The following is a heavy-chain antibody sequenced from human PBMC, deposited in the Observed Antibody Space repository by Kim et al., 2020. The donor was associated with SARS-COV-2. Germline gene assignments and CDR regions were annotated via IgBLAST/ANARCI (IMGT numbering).Heavy chain of an antibody. J-gene: IGHJ4*01. CDR3: ARARTRNIAVAGGFYGY. Sequence: SETLSLTCAVYGGSFSGYYWSWIRQPPGKGLEWIGEINHSGSTNYNPSLKSRVTISVDTSKNQFSLKLSSVTAADTAVYYCARARTRNIAVAGGFYGYWG. D-gene: IGHD6-19*01. V-gene: IGHV4-34*01. CDR2: INHSGST. CDR1: GGSFSGYY.